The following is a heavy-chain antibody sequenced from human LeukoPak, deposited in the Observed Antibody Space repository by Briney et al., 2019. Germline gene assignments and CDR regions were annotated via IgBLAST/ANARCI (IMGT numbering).Heavy chain of an antibody. J-gene: IGHJ4*02. Sequence: GGSLRLSCAASGFTFRSYEMNWVRQAPGKGLEWVSGITGSGANAYYADSVKGRFTISRDNSRNTLYLQMNSLRAEDTAVYYCARDSGSYWASPFDYWGQGTLVTVSS. V-gene: IGHV3-23*01. CDR3: ARDSGSYWASPFDY. D-gene: IGHD1-26*01. CDR1: GFTFRSYE. CDR2: ITGSGANA.